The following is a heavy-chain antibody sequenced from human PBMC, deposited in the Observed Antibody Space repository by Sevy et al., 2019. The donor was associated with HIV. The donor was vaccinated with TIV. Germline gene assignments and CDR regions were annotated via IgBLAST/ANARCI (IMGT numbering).Heavy chain of an antibody. D-gene: IGHD2-2*01. Sequence: ASVKVSCKTFGYTFKTYGISWVRQTPGQGLEWMGWISAYSGDTNFAQKFQGRVIMTTDTSTSTAYMELSSLRSDDTAVYFCARDKPQGVVIIPGSMWGGVDYWGQGTVVTVSS. CDR1: GYTFKTYG. J-gene: IGHJ4*02. V-gene: IGHV1-18*01. CDR2: ISAYSGDT. CDR3: ARDKPQGVVIIPGSMWGGVDY.